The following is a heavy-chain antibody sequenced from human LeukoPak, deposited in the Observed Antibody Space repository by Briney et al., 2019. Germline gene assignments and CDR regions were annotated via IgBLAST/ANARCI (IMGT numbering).Heavy chain of an antibody. V-gene: IGHV4-39*01. D-gene: IGHD6-13*01. Sequence: SETLSLTCTGSGGSISSSRYYWRWIRQPPGKRREWNGSIYYSGSTYYNPSLKSRVTISVDTSKNQFSLKLSSVAAADTAVYYCVRPISSSWYGGWFDPWGQGTLVSVSS. CDR3: VRPISSSWYGGWFDP. CDR1: GGSISSSRYY. J-gene: IGHJ5*02. CDR2: IYYSGST.